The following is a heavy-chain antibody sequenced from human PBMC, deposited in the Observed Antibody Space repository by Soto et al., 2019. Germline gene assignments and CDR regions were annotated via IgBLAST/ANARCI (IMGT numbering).Heavy chain of an antibody. CDR2: IIPFFGTA. Sequence: SVKVSCKASGYTFTSYGISWVRQAPGQGLEWMGGIIPFFGTANYAQKFQGRVTITADESTSTAYMELSSLRSEDTAVYYCARELDGYNDYWGQGTLVTVSS. CDR3: ARELDGYNDY. CDR1: GYTFTSYG. V-gene: IGHV1-69*13. D-gene: IGHD5-12*01. J-gene: IGHJ4*02.